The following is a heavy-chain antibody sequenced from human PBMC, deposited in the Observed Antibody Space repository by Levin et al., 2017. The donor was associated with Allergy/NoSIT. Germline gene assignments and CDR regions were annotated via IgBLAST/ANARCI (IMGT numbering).Heavy chain of an antibody. D-gene: IGHD1-26*01. CDR3: ATQKWERLRSYSYYGMDV. J-gene: IGHJ6*02. CDR2: MNLNRGNT. Sequence: ASVKVSCKASGYTFTNYDINWVRQASEQGLEWMGWMNLNRGNTGYAKKFQGRVTLTRTSSISTAYMELSSLTSEDTAVYYCATQKWERLRSYSYYGMDVWGQGTTVTVSS. V-gene: IGHV1-8*01. CDR1: GYTFTNYD.